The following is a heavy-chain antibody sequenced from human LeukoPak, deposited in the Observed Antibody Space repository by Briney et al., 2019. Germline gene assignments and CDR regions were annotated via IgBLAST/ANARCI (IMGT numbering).Heavy chain of an antibody. Sequence: SETLSLTCTVSGGSISSSGYYWGWIRQPPGKGLELIGSIYYSGRTYYNPSLKSRVTISVDTSKNQFSLKLSYVTAADTAVYYCARDSWTTNNWFDPWGQGSLVIVSS. V-gene: IGHV4-39*07. CDR2: IYYSGRT. CDR3: ARDSWTTNNWFDP. D-gene: IGHD3/OR15-3a*01. J-gene: IGHJ5*02. CDR1: GGSISSSGYY.